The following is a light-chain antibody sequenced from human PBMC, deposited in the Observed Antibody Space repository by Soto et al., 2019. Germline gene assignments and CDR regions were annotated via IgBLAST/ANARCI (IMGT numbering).Light chain of an antibody. V-gene: IGKV3-15*01. Sequence: EIVVTQSPATLSVSPGERATLSCRASQSVGNNFAWYQQKPGQAPRLRIFATSTMATGVTARFSGSGSGTEFKPTNSSLQSEDFPVDYCQQYGDWPLTSGGGAQVVIE. CDR3: QQYGDWPLT. CDR1: QSVGNN. J-gene: IGKJ4*01. CDR2: ATS.